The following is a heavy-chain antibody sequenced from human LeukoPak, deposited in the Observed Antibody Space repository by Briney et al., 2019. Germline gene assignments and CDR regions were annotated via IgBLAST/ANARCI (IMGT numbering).Heavy chain of an antibody. J-gene: IGHJ4*02. CDR1: GGSFSGYY. V-gene: IGHV4-34*01. CDR3: ARGWNYYGSGSYYNSDSDY. Sequence: SGTLSLTCAVYGGSFSGYYWSWIRQPPGKGLEWIGEINHSGSTNYNPSLKSRVTISVGTSKNQFSLKLSSVTAADTAVYYCARGWNYYGSGSYYNSDSDYWGQGTLVTVSS. D-gene: IGHD3-10*01. CDR2: INHSGST.